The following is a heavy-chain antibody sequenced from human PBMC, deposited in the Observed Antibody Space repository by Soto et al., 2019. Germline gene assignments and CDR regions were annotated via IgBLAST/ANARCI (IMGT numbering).Heavy chain of an antibody. Sequence: QITLKESGPTLVKPTQTLTLTCTFSGFSLTTSGRGVGWIRQPPGKALEWLALFFLGDDKRYSPSLKTRLTISKVTSKNQVVRTMTNIGPEDTATYYCAPRLAMMDAFDVWGQGTVVTVSS. CDR2: FFLGDDK. CDR3: APRLAMMDAFDV. CDR1: GFSLTTSGRG. D-gene: IGHD3-16*01. J-gene: IGHJ3*01. V-gene: IGHV2-5*02.